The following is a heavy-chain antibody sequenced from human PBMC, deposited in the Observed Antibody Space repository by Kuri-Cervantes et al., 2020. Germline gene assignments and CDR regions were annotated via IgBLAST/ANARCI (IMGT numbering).Heavy chain of an antibody. J-gene: IGHJ4*02. D-gene: IGHD4-11*01. CDR2: ISWNSGSI. Sequence: SLKISCAASGFTFDDYAMHWVRQAPGKGLEWVSGISWNSGSIGYADSVKGRFTISRDNAKNSLYLQMNSLRAEDTAVYYCARGGYSNLDYWGQGTLVTVSS. V-gene: IGHV3-9*01. CDR1: GFTFDDYA. CDR3: ARGGYSNLDY.